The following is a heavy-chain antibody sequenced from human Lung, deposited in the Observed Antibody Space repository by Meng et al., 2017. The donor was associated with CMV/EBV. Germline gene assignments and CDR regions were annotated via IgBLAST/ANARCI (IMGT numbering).Heavy chain of an antibody. Sequence: LXCAVYGGSFSGYYWSWIRQPPGKGLEWIGEINHSGSTNYNPSLKSRVTISVDTSKNQFSLKLSSVTAADTAVYYCARAWYYDFLAEKGNNWFDPWGQGNXV. V-gene: IGHV4-34*01. D-gene: IGHD3-3*01. CDR3: ARAWYYDFLAEKGNNWFDP. J-gene: IGHJ5*02. CDR1: GGSFSGYY. CDR2: INHSGST.